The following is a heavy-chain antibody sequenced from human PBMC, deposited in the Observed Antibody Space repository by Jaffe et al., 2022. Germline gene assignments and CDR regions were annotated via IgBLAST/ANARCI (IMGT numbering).Heavy chain of an antibody. CDR2: INPNSGGT. CDR1: GYTFTGYY. D-gene: IGHD6-19*01. Sequence: QVQLVQSGAEVKKPGASVKVSCKASGYTFTGYYMHWVRQAPGQGLEWMGRINPNSGGTNYAQKFQGRVTMTRDTSISTAYMELSRLRSDDTAVYYCARDLGGQWLENWYFDLWGRGTLVTVSS. CDR3: ARDLGGQWLENWYFDL. J-gene: IGHJ2*01. V-gene: IGHV1-2*06.